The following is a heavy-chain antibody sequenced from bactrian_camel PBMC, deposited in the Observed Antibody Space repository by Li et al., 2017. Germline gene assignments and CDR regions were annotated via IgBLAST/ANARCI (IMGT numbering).Heavy chain of an antibody. J-gene: IGHJ6*01. CDR2: IHSGSGTS. V-gene: IGHV3S40*01. D-gene: IGHD6*01. CDR1: GLTSSLYY. CDR3: AAAQYISTWYGDFGY. Sequence: VQLVESGGGLVQPGGSLSVSCDVSGLTSSLYYVSWVRQAPGKGLEWVSGIHSGSGTSRYADSVKGRFTISSDNAKNMVYLEMNSLKPEDTAVYYCAAAQYISTWYGDFGYWGQGTQVTVS.